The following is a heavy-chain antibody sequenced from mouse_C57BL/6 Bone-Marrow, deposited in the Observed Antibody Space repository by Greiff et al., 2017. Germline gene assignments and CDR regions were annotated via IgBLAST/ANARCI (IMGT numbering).Heavy chain of an antibody. J-gene: IGHJ4*01. CDR1: GYTFTDYY. V-gene: IGHV1-19*01. CDR2: INPYNGGT. CDR3: AENLGDY. Sequence: VQLQQSGPVLVKPGASVKMSCKASGYTFTDYYMNWVKQSHGKSLEWIGVINPYNGGTSYNQKFKDKATLTADKSSSTAYMQLSSLTYEDSAVYYCAENLGDYWGQGTSVTVSS.